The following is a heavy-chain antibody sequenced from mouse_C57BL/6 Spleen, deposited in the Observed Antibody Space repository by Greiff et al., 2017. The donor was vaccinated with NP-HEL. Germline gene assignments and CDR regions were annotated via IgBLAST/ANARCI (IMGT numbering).Heavy chain of an antibody. CDR1: GFTFSDYY. V-gene: IGHV5-16*01. J-gene: IGHJ2*01. CDR3: ARDSRTGPFDY. CDR2: INYDGSST. D-gene: IGHD4-1*01. Sequence: EVQLVESEGGLVQPGSSMKLSCTASGFTFSDYYMAWVRQVPEKGLEWVANINYDGSSTYYLDSLKSRFIISRDNAKNILYLQMSSLKSEDTATYYCARDSRTGPFDYWGQGTTLTVSS.